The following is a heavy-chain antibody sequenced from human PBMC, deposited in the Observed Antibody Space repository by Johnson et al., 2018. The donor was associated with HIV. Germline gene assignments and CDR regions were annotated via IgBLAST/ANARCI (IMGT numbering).Heavy chain of an antibody. CDR3: AKGLGGAFDI. D-gene: IGHD3-16*01. V-gene: IGHV3-23*01. CDR2: ISGSDFGP. CDR1: GFTFSSYV. Sequence: EVQLMESGGGLVQPGGSLRLSCAASGFTFSSYVMTWVRQAPGKGLEWVSGISGSDFGPYYADSVRGRFTISRDNSKNTLYLQMNSLRAEDTAVYYCAKGLGGAFDIWGQGTMVTVSS. J-gene: IGHJ3*02.